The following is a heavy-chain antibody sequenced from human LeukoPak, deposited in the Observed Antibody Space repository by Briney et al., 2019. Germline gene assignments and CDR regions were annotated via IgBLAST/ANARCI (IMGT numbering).Heavy chain of an antibody. CDR1: GFTFSSYS. Sequence: GGSLRLSCAASGFTFSSYSMNWVRQAPGKGLEWVSYISSSSSTIYYADSVKGRFTISRDNAKNSLYLQMNSLRAEDTAVYYCARDHRAIAVAGTGIYYYYGMDVWGQGTTVTVSS. D-gene: IGHD6-19*01. V-gene: IGHV3-48*01. J-gene: IGHJ6*02. CDR2: ISSSSSTI. CDR3: ARDHRAIAVAGTGIYYYYGMDV.